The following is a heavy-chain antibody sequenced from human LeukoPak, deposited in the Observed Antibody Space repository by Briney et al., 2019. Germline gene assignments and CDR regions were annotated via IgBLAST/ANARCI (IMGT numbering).Heavy chain of an antibody. CDR2: IWHDGSHK. Sequence: PGRSLGLSCAASGFAFNTYAMHWVRQAPGQGLEWVALIWHDGSHKFYSNSVRGQFTISRDNSKNTVSLQMNNLRPEDTAVYYCAREIFGSGGYPDFWGQGTLVTVSS. D-gene: IGHD3-10*01. CDR3: AREIFGSGGYPDF. J-gene: IGHJ4*02. V-gene: IGHV3-33*01. CDR1: GFAFNTYA.